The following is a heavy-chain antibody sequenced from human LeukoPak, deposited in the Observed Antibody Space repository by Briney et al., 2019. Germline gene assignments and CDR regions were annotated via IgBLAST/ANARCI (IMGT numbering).Heavy chain of an antibody. J-gene: IGHJ4*02. D-gene: IGHD6-19*01. CDR1: GFSFSNHW. V-gene: IGHV3-7*03. CDR2: INPDGTEK. Sequence: GGSLRLSCAASGFSFSNHWMIWVRQAPGKGLEWVATINPDGTEKRYVDSVKGRFTNSRDNGKNSLYLQMSSLRAEDTAVYYCVRDDRGIAVGSRDHGAQGSLVTVSS. CDR3: VRDDRGIAVGSRDH.